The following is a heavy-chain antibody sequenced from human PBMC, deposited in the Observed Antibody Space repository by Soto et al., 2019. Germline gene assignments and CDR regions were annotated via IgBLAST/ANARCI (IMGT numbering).Heavy chain of an antibody. D-gene: IGHD5-18*01. J-gene: IGHJ4*02. CDR3: ATRYSYVHF. CDR1: GGPFSSYA. V-gene: IGHV1-69*05. Sequence: SVKVSCKASGGPFSSYAIIWVRQAPGQGLEWMGGIIPIFGTANYAQKFQGRVTMTRDTSFSTAYMELSSLRSDDTAVYYCATRYSYVHFWGQGTLVTVPS. CDR2: IIPIFGTA.